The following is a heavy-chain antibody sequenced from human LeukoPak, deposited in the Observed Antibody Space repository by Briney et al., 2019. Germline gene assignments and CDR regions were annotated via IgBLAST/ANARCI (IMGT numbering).Heavy chain of an antibody. Sequence: QPGGSLRLSCTASGFIFSSSAMSWVRQAPGKGLEWVSSISGSGVSTYYADSVKGRFTVSRDNSKNTLYLQMNSLRAEGTAVYYCAKGPLLWDWGQGTLVTVSS. J-gene: IGHJ4*02. D-gene: IGHD2/OR15-2a*01. CDR2: ISGSGVST. CDR3: AKGPLLWD. V-gene: IGHV3-23*01. CDR1: GFIFSSSA.